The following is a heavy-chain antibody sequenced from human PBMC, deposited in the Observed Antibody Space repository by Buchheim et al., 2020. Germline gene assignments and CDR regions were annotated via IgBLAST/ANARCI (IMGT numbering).Heavy chain of an antibody. Sequence: EGQLLESGGGLVQPGGSLRLSCAVSGFIFNNYAMSWVRQAPGKGLEWVSGIGTSGRSTYYAVSVKGRFTISRDNSKNTLSLQMNSLRVEDTAVYYCATTIFGVVHWGQGTL. CDR1: GFIFNNYA. CDR3: ATTIFGVVH. V-gene: IGHV3-23*01. J-gene: IGHJ4*02. D-gene: IGHD3-3*01. CDR2: IGTSGRST.